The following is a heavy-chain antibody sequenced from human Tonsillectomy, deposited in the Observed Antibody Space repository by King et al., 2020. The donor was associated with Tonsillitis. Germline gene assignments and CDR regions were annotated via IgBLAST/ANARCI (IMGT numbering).Heavy chain of an antibody. CDR3: ATNAIASDSSAYRDFRH. Sequence: HGQLVQSGAELRKPGASVTVSCRTSGDTFTGHFVHWVRQAPGQGLEWMGWINPNSGDTNYAQNFQGRVTLSGDVSSTTAYMGLSSLRPDDTAVYYCATNAIASDSSAYRDFRHWGQGTLVTVSS. J-gene: IGHJ1*01. CDR2: INPNSGDT. CDR1: GDTFTGHF. V-gene: IGHV1-2*02. D-gene: IGHD3-22*01.